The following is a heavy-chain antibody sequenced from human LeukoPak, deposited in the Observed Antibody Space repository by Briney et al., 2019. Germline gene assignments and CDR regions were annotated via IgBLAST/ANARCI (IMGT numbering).Heavy chain of an antibody. V-gene: IGHV4-39*07. CDR2: IYYSGST. CDR3: ARLRGYSYGDFDY. CDR1: GGSISSSSYY. J-gene: IGHJ4*02. D-gene: IGHD5-18*01. Sequence: SETLSLTCTVSGGSISSSSYYWDWIRQPPGKGLEWIGSIYYSGSTYYNPSLKSRVTISVDTSKNQFSLKLSSVTAADTAVYYCARLRGYSYGDFDYWGQGTLVTVSS.